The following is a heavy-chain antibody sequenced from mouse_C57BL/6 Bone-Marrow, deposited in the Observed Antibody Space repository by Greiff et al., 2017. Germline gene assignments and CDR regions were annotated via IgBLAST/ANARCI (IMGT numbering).Heavy chain of an antibody. CDR1: GFTFSSYG. Sequence: EVQGVESGGDLVKPGGSLKLSCAASGFTFSSYGMSWVRQTPDKRLEWVATISSGGSYTYYPDSVKGRFTIARDKAKNTLYLQMSSLKSEDTAMYYCARQGGYYWMDYWGQGTSVTVSS. D-gene: IGHD3-1*01. J-gene: IGHJ4*01. CDR2: ISSGGSYT. CDR3: ARQGGYYWMDY. V-gene: IGHV5-6*01.